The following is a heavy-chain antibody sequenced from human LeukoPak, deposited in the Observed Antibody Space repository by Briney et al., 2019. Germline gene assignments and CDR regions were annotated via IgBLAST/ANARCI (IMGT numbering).Heavy chain of an antibody. V-gene: IGHV3-23*01. CDR2: ISSSGGST. D-gene: IGHD3-10*01. J-gene: IGHJ6*02. Sequence: GGSLRLSCAASGFTFSSYAMSWVRQAPGKGLEWVSAISSSGGSTYYADSVKGRFTISRDNSKNTLYLQMNSLRAEDTAVYYCAKSRITMVRGVIIQSYYYYYYGMDVWGQGTTVTVSS. CDR1: GFTFSSYA. CDR3: AKSRITMVRGVIIQSYYYYYYGMDV.